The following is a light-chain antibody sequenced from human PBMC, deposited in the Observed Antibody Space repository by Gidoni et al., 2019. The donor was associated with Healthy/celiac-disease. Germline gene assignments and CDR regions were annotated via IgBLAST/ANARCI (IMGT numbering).Light chain of an antibody. V-gene: IGLV5-37*01. Sequence: QPVLTQPPSSSASPGESARLTCTLPSDINVGSYNIYWYQQKPGSPPRYRLDYYSDSDKGKGSGVPSRFSGSKDASANTGILLISGLQSEDEADYYCMIWASNAVVFGGGTKLTVL. CDR3: MIWASNAVV. J-gene: IGLJ2*01. CDR2: YYSDSDK. CDR1: SDINVGSYN.